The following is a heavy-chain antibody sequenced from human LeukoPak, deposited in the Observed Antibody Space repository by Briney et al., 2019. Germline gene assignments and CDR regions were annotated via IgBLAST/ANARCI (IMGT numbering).Heavy chain of an antibody. CDR2: TYYRSKWYN. CDR3: ARGGQGDGYSADEAFDI. Sequence: SQTLSLTFVISGDSVSSNSSWNWIRQSPSRGLEWLGRTYYRSKWYNDYVVSVKSRININPDTSKNQFSLQLNSVTPEDTAVYYCARGGQGDGYSADEAFDIWGQGTMVTVS. CDR1: GDSVSSNSS. J-gene: IGHJ3*02. V-gene: IGHV6-1*01. D-gene: IGHD5-18*01.